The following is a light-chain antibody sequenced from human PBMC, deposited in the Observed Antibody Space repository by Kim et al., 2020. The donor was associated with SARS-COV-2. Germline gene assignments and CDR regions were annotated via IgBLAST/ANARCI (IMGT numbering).Light chain of an antibody. CDR3: QQRGNWPPYT. CDR2: DAS. V-gene: IGKV3-11*01. Sequence: LSPGDTATLSCRASETISNYLAWYQQKPGQAPRLLIYDASNRATGIPARFSGSGSGTDFTLTISGLEPEDFAVYYCQQRGNWPPYTFGQGTKLEI. CDR1: ETISNY. J-gene: IGKJ2*01.